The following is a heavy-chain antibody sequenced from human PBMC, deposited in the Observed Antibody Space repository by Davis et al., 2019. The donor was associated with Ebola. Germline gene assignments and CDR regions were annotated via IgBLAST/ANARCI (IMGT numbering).Heavy chain of an antibody. J-gene: IGHJ2*01. V-gene: IGHV3-15*01. Sequence: GESLKISCVASGFTLNNARMSWVRQAPGKGLEWVALIKRKTDGGTTDFAAPVKGRFAMSRDDSKNTLYLQMNSLKIDDTAVYYCTTLSTVTTMYFDLWGRGTLVTVSS. CDR1: GFTLNNAR. D-gene: IGHD4-17*01. CDR2: IKRKTDGGTT. CDR3: TTLSTVTTMYFDL.